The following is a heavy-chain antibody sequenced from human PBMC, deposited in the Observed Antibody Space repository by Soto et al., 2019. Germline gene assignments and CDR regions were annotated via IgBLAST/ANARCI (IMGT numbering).Heavy chain of an antibody. Sequence: PWGSLRLSCAASGFTFIAYAFHCFRHSPFKWLEWLSVISYDGRETHYADSVEGRFIISRDSSKKTAYLQMNSLRGDDTAVYFCATDPVAVTGSFIDSWGQGTLVTVSS. V-gene: IGHV3-30-3*01. CDR3: ATDPVAVTGSFIDS. CDR1: GFTFIAYA. D-gene: IGHD2-21*02. CDR2: ISYDGRET. J-gene: IGHJ4*02.